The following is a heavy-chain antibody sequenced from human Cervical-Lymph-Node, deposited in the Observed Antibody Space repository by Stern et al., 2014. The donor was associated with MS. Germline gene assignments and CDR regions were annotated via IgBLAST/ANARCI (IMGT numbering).Heavy chain of an antibody. D-gene: IGHD2/OR15-2a*01. Sequence: QVTLRESGPTLVKATQTLTLTCTFSGFSLGTKGVGVGWLPQTPGKAPEWLAIPYWDDDKRYSPAFKNRVTITKDTTKNQVVLAMTNVDAEDTATYFWAHRTSLPVILESNWFDPWGQGILVTVSS. J-gene: IGHJ5*02. V-gene: IGHV2-5*02. CDR3: AHRTSLPVILESNWFDP. CDR2: PYWDDDK. CDR1: GFSLGTKGVG.